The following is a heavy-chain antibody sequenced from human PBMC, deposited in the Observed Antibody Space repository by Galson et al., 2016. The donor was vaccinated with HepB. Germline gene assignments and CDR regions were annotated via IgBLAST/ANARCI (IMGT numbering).Heavy chain of an antibody. V-gene: IGHV4-39*01. D-gene: IGHD7-27*01. CDR1: GGSISSSSDY. Sequence: ETLSLTCAVSGGSISSSSDYWGWIRQPPRKGLEWIGSIFYSGSTFFDASLKSRVTIYVDTSKNHFSLRLRSVTAADTAVYYCARQVSATGDWHFDLWGRGTLVTVSS. CDR2: IFYSGST. CDR3: ARQVSATGDWHFDL. J-gene: IGHJ2*01.